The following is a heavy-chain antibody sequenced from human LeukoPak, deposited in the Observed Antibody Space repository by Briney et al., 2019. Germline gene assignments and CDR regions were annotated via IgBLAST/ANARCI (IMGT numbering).Heavy chain of an antibody. CDR1: GYTFTSYG. J-gene: IGHJ5*02. D-gene: IGHD3-22*01. V-gene: IGHV1-18*01. CDR3: ARSYYYDSSGYPYNWFDP. Sequence: ASVKVSCKASGYTFTSYGISWVRQAPGQGLEWMGWISAYNGNTNYAQKLQGRVTMTTDTSTSTAYMELSSLRSEDTAVYYCARSYYYDSSGYPYNWFDPWGQGTLVTVSS. CDR2: ISAYNGNT.